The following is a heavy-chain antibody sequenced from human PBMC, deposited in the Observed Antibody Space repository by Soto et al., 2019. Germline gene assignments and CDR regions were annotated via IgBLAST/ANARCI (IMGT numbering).Heavy chain of an antibody. CDR2: IYHSGST. Sequence: SETLSLTCAVSGGSISSSNWWSWVRQPPGKGLEWIGEIYHSGSTNYNPSLKSRVTISVDKSKNQFSLKLSSVTAADTAVYYCARVSAGYSSSAGTRPLDYWGQGTLVTVSS. V-gene: IGHV4-4*02. CDR1: GGSISSSNW. J-gene: IGHJ4*02. CDR3: ARVSAGYSSSAGTRPLDY. D-gene: IGHD6-6*01.